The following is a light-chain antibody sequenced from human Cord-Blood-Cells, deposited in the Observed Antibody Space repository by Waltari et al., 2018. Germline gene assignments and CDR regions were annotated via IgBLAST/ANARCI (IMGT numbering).Light chain of an antibody. CDR2: DVS. J-gene: IGLJ1*01. V-gene: IGLV2-14*03. Sequence: QSALTQPASVSGSPGQSITISCTGTSRDVGGYNYVSWYQQHPGKAPKLMIYDVSNRPSGVSNRFSGSKSGNTASLTISGLQAEDETDYYCSPYTSSSTPYVFGTGTKVTVL. CDR1: SRDVGGYNY. CDR3: SPYTSSSTPYV.